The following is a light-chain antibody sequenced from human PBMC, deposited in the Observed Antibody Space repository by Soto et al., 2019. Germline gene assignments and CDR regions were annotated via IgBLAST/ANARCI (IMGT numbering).Light chain of an antibody. CDR1: QSVSSN. CDR3: QQYNNWPPVT. Sequence: EIVMTQSPATLSVSPGERATLSCRASQSVSSNLAWYQQKPGQSPRLLIYGASTRATGIPARFSGSGSGTQFTLTISRLQSEDFGVYYRQQYNNWPPVTFVQCTKVEIK. J-gene: IGKJ1*01. CDR2: GAS. V-gene: IGKV3-15*01.